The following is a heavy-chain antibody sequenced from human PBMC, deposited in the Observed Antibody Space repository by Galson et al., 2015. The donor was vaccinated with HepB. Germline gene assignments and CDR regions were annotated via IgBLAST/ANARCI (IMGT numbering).Heavy chain of an antibody. CDR3: ASIYDSSGYYYDGMDV. D-gene: IGHD3-22*01. J-gene: IGHJ6*02. CDR2: INTNTGNP. Sequence: SVKVSCKASGYTFTSYAMNWVRQAPGQGLEWMGWINTNTGNPTYAQGFTGRFVFSLDTSVSTAYLQISSLKAEDTAVYYCASIYDSSGYYYDGMDVWGQGTTVTVSS. V-gene: IGHV7-4-1*02. CDR1: GYTFTSYA.